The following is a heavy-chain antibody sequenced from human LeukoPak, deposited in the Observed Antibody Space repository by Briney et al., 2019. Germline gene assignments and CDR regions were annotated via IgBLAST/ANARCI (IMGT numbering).Heavy chain of an antibody. J-gene: IGHJ4*02. CDR2: IRGDSSNT. CDR3: VKVANSGWHWGFDN. CDR1: GFTFSGYT. Sequence: GGSLRLSCVASGFTFSGYTMHWVRQAPGKGLEWVSLIRGDSSNTKYADSVKGRFTVSRDNSKNSLYLQMNSLGIEDIASYCCVKVANSGWHWGFDNWGERILVTVSS. V-gene: IGHV3-43*02. D-gene: IGHD6-19*01.